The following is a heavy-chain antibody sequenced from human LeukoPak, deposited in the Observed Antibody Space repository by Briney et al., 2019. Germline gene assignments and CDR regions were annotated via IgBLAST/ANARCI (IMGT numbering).Heavy chain of an antibody. V-gene: IGHV3-23*01. CDR2: ISGSGGST. CDR3: AKVIAVAGIAFDY. Sequence: GGSLRLSCAASGFTFSSYAMSWVRQAPGKGLEWVSAISGSGGSTYYADSVKGRFTISRGNSKNTLYLQMNSLRAEDTAVYYCAKVIAVAGIAFDYWGQGTLVTVSS. D-gene: IGHD6-19*01. CDR1: GFTFSSYA. J-gene: IGHJ4*02.